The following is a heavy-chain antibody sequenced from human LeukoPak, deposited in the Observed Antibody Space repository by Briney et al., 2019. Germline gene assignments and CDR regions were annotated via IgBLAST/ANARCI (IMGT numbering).Heavy chain of an antibody. D-gene: IGHD3-16*02. CDR2: INHSGST. V-gene: IGHV4-34*01. Sequence: PSETLSLTCAAYGGSFNGYYWSWIRQPPGKGLEWIGEINHSGSTNYNPSLKSRVTISVDTSKNQFSLKLSSVTAADTAVYYCARGGYKTYYDYVWGSYRSLFFDYWGQGTLVTVSS. CDR1: GGSFNGYY. CDR3: ARGGYKTYYDYVWGSYRSLFFDY. J-gene: IGHJ4*02.